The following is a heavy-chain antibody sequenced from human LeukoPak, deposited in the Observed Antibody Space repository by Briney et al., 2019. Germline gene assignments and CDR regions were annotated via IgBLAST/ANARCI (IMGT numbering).Heavy chain of an antibody. CDR3: AKRSDGGVHFDY. J-gene: IGHJ4*02. Sequence: GGSLRLSCAASGFTFSSYAMSWVRQAPGKGLEWVSAISGSGGSTYYADSVKGRFTTSRDNSKNTLYLQMNSLRAEDTAVYYCAKRSDGGVHFDYWGQGTLVTVSS. V-gene: IGHV3-23*01. CDR1: GFTFSSYA. D-gene: IGHD3-16*01. CDR2: ISGSGGST.